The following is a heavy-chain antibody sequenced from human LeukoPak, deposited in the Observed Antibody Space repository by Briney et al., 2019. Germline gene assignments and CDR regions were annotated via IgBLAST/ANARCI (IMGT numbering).Heavy chain of an antibody. V-gene: IGHV1-2*02. CDR1: GYTFTDYY. J-gene: IGHJ5*02. D-gene: IGHD4-17*01. CDR3: ARASEYGWFDP. Sequence: ASVKVSCKASGYTFTDYYLHWVRQAPGQGLEWMGWINPKSGGTNYAQKFQGRVTMTRDTSINTGNMELNWLRSDDTAVYYCARASEYGWFDPWGQGTLVTVSS. CDR2: INPKSGGT.